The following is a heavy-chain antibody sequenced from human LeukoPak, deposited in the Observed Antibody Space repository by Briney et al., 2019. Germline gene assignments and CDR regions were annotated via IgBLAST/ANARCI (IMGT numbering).Heavy chain of an antibody. D-gene: IGHD3-22*01. CDR3: AREVSEGFDF. Sequence: PGGSLRLSCTASGFTFSGYSMNWIRQAPGKGLEWVSSFGTRSTSIYHAGSVKGRFAISRDNAKNSLYLQMNSLRAEDTALYYCAREVSEGFDFWGQGTLVTVSS. CDR1: GFTFSGYS. CDR2: FGTRSTSI. J-gene: IGHJ4*02. V-gene: IGHV3-21*01.